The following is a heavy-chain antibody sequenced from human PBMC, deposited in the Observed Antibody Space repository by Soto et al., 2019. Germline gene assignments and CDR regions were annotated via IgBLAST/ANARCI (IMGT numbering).Heavy chain of an antibody. Sequence: SVKVSCKDSGGTFSSYAISWVRPAPGQGLEWMGGIIPIFGTANYAQKFQGRVTITADESTSTAYMELSSLRSEDTAVYYCARDGSGGNWYFDLWGRGTLVTV. V-gene: IGHV1-69*13. CDR3: ARDGSGGNWYFDL. CDR2: IIPIFGTA. D-gene: IGHD1-1*01. CDR1: GGTFSSYA. J-gene: IGHJ2*01.